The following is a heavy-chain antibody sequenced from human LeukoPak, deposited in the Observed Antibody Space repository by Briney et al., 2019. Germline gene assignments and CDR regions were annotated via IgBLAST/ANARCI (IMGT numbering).Heavy chain of an antibody. CDR1: GGSISSYY. CDR2: IYYSGST. Sequence: SETLSLTCTVSGGSISSYYWSWIRQPPGKGLEWIGYIYYSGSTNYNPSLKSRVTISVDTSKNQFSLKLSSVTAADTAVYYCARVLSATIVRDSCGMDVWGQGTTVTVSS. D-gene: IGHD5-12*01. CDR3: ARVLSATIVRDSCGMDV. J-gene: IGHJ6*02. V-gene: IGHV4-59*01.